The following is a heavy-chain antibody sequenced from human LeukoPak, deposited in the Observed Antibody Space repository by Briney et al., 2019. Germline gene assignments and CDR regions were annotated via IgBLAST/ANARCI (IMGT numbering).Heavy chain of an antibody. CDR3: ARRDSSSSGIVRDY. CDR2: INPNSGGT. Sequence: ASVKVSCKASGYTFTGNYMHWVRQAPGQGLEWMGWINPNSGGTNYAQKFQGRVTMTRDTSISTAYMELSRLRSDDTAVSYCARRDSSSSGIVRDYWGQGTLVTVSS. CDR1: GYTFTGNY. D-gene: IGHD6-6*01. V-gene: IGHV1-2*02. J-gene: IGHJ4*02.